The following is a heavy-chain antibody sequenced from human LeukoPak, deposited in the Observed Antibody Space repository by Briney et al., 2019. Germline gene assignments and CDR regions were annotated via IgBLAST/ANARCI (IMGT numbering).Heavy chain of an antibody. CDR3: AKGFGQQLINNWFDP. J-gene: IGHJ5*02. V-gene: IGHV3-30*18. Sequence: PGRSLRLSCAASGFTFSSYGMHWVRQAPGKGLEWVAVISYDGNTHYYADSVRGRFTISRDNSKNTLYVQMNSLRPEDTAVYYCAKGFGQQLINNWFDPWGQGALVTVSS. D-gene: IGHD6-13*01. CDR2: ISYDGNTH. CDR1: GFTFSSYG.